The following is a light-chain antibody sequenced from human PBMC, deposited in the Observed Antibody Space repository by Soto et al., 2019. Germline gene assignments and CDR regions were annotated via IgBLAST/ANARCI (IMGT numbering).Light chain of an antibody. J-gene: IGKJ1*01. CDR3: QQYDTSPRT. Sequence: EIVLTQSPGTLSLSPGERATLSCRASQSVSSNYLARYQQKRGQAPRLLIYGASSRATGIQTRFSGSGSGTDFTLTISRLEPEDFAVYYCQQYDTSPRTFGQGTKVEI. CDR1: QSVSSNY. V-gene: IGKV3-20*01. CDR2: GAS.